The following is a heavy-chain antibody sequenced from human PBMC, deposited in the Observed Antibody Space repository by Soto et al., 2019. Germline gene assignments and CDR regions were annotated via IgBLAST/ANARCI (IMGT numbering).Heavy chain of an antibody. CDR3: AREVHSYSNYYYYGMDV. CDR2: IYPGDSDT. V-gene: IGHV5-51*01. D-gene: IGHD4-4*01. Sequence: PGESLKISCKGSGYSFTSYWIGWVRQMPGKGLEWMGIIYPGDSDTRYSPSFQGQVTISADRSISTAYLQWSSLKASDTAMYYCAREVHSYSNYYYYGMDVWGQGTTVTVSS. CDR1: GYSFTSYW. J-gene: IGHJ6*02.